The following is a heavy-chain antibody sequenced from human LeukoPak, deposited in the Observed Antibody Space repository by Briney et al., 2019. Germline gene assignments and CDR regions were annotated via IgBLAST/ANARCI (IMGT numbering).Heavy chain of an antibody. CDR1: GFTFDDYA. J-gene: IGHJ4*02. D-gene: IGHD3-3*01. Sequence: PGRSLRLSCAASGFTFDDYAMHWVRQAPGKGLEWVSGISWNSGSIGYADSVKGRFTTSRDNAKNSLYLQMNSLRAEDTALYYCAKGITIFGVGGGFDYWGQGTLVTVSS. CDR2: ISWNSGSI. V-gene: IGHV3-9*01. CDR3: AKGITIFGVGGGFDY.